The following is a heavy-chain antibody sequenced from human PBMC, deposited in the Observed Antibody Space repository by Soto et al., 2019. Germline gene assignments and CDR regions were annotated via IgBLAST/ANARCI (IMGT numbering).Heavy chain of an antibody. V-gene: IGHV4-30-4*07. CDR3: ARHNYGSGSTYFDH. CDR1: GGSISSGDYS. J-gene: IGHJ4*02. CDR2: IYYSGST. D-gene: IGHD3-10*01. Sequence: PSETLSLTCAVSGGSISSGDYSWNWIRQPPGKGLEWIGYIYYSGSTYYNPSLKSRVTISVDTSKNQFSLKLNSMTAADTAVYYCARHNYGSGSTYFDHWGQGTLVTVSS.